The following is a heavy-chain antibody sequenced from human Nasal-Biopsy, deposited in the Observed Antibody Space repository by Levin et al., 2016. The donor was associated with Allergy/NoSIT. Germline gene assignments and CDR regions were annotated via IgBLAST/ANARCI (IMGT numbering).Heavy chain of an antibody. Sequence: ASVKVSCKASGYVFTGYYLHWVRQAPGQGLEWMGWINPKSGGTKYVQKFQGRVTMTSDMSISTVYMELSRLTSDDTAVYFCTREGGSSYRYAFDIWGQGTMFTVSS. D-gene: IGHD3-16*02. V-gene: IGHV1-2*02. CDR1: GYVFTGYY. CDR3: TREGGSSYRYAFDI. J-gene: IGHJ3*02. CDR2: INPKSGGT.